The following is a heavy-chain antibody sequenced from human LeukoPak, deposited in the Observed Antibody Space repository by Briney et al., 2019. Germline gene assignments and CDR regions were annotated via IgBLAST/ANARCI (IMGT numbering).Heavy chain of an antibody. CDR1: GFTLSSYS. V-gene: IGHV3-21*01. J-gene: IGHJ4*02. D-gene: IGHD6-19*01. CDR3: ARDRGIAVAGTGVIRY. CDR2: ISSSSSYI. Sequence: GGSLRLSCAASGFTLSSYSMNWVRQAPGKGLEWVSSISSSSSYIYYADSVKGRFTISRDNAKNSLYLQMNSLRAEDTAVYYCARDRGIAVAGTGVIRYWGQGTLVTVSS.